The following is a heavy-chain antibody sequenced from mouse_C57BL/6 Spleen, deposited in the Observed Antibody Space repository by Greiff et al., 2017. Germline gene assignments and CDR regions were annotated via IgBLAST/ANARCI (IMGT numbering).Heavy chain of an antibody. CDR3: AMRGLRHAMDY. Sequence: QVQLQQSGPELVKPGASVKISCKASGYAFSSSWLNWVKQRPGKGLEWIGRIYPGDGTTNYNGKFKGKATRTADKSSSQAYVQLSSLTSEDTAVYCCAMRGLRHAMDYWGQGTSVTVSS. V-gene: IGHV1-82*01. D-gene: IGHD2-2*01. CDR1: GYAFSSSW. J-gene: IGHJ4*01. CDR2: IYPGDGTT.